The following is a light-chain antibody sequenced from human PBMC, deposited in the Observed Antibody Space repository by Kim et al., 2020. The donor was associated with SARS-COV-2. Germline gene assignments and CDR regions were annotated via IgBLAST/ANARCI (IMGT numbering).Light chain of an antibody. CDR2: DAY. V-gene: IGKV3-11*01. CDR1: QSVKDN. CDR3: QQRTEWPT. Sequence: EIVLTQSPATLSLSPGEGLTLSCRASQSVKDNLAWYLQRPGQAPTLLIYDAYRRATGVPARFRGRGSGTDFSLIISRLEPEDFGVYYCQQRTEWPTFGQGTRLEIK. J-gene: IGKJ5*01.